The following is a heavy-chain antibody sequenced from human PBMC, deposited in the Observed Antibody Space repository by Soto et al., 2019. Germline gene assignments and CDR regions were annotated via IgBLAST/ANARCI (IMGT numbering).Heavy chain of an antibody. J-gene: IGHJ5*02. CDR3: ARRERYYGSPGWFDP. D-gene: IGHD3-16*01. CDR1: GGSINDFAYY. CDR2: VYHNENT. V-gene: IGHV4-39*01. Sequence: QLHLQESGPGLVRPSETLSLTCTVSGGSINDFAYYWGWIRQPPGKGLEWIGTVYHNENTYYNPSLKSRVTISVDTAKNQISLNLRSVTAADTAIYFCARRERYYGSPGWFDPWGQGALVTVSS.